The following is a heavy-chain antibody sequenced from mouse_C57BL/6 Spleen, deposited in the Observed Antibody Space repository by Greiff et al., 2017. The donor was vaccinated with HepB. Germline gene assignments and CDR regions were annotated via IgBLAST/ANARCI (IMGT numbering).Heavy chain of an antibody. V-gene: IGHV1-47*01. CDR1: GYTFTTYP. CDR2: FHPYNDDT. Sequence: VQLVESGAELVKPGASVKMSCKASGYTFTTYPIEWMKQNHGKSLEWIGNFHPYNDDTKYNEKFKGKATLTVEKSSSTVYLELSRLTYDDSAVYYCARGDYYGSSYWYFDVWGTGTTVTVAS. J-gene: IGHJ1*03. D-gene: IGHD1-1*01. CDR3: ARGDYYGSSYWYFDV.